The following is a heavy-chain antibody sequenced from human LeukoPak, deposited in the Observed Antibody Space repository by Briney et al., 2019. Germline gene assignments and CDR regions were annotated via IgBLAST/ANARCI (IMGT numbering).Heavy chain of an antibody. D-gene: IGHD5-12*01. CDR1: GFTFSSYS. CDR2: ISGSGGST. Sequence: GGSLRLSCAASGFTFSSYSTSWVRQAPGRGPEWVSTISGSGGSTYYADSVKGRFTISTDNSKNTLYLQMNSLRVEDTAVYYCAKDRGFGYYDYDYWGQGTLVTVSS. V-gene: IGHV3-23*01. J-gene: IGHJ4*02. CDR3: AKDRGFGYYDYDY.